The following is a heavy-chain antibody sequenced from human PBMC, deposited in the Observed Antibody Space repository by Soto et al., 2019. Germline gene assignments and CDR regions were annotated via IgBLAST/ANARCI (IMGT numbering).Heavy chain of an antibody. CDR2: IYYSGST. J-gene: IGHJ5*02. Sequence: SETLSLTCTVSGGSISSYYWSWIRQPPGKGLDWIGYIYYSGSTNYNPSLKSRVTISVDTSKNQFSLKLSSVTAADTAVYYCAREGEDYDILTGPSYNWFDPWGQGTLVTVSS. CDR1: GGSISSYY. CDR3: AREGEDYDILTGPSYNWFDP. V-gene: IGHV4-59*01. D-gene: IGHD3-9*01.